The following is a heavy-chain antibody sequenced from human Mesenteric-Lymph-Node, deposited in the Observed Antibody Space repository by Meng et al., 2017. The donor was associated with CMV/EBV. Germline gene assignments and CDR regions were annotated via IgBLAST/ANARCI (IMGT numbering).Heavy chain of an antibody. CDR1: GYTFTGYY. Sequence: ASVKVSCKASGYTFTGYYMHWVRQAPGQGLEWMGWINPHSGDTEYAQKFQGRVTMTRDTSISTAYMELSRLRSDDTAVYYCARDEVLWLVLDYYYGMDVWGQGTTVTVSS. CDR3: ARDEVLWLVLDYYYGMDV. D-gene: IGHD6-6*01. J-gene: IGHJ6*02. V-gene: IGHV1-2*02. CDR2: INPHSGDT.